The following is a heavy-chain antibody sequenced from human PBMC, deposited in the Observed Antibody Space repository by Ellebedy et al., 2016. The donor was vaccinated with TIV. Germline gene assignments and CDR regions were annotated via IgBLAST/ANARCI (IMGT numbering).Heavy chain of an antibody. V-gene: IGHV3-23*01. J-gene: IGHJ4*02. CDR1: GFTFNNYA. CDR3: AKGRGGGSDSPTPRYYFDY. Sequence: GESLKISCAASGFTFNNYAMSWVRQAPGKGLEWVSTISHTGSRTYYADSVEGRFIITRDNSKKTLYLQMNSLRGEDTAVYYCAKGRGGGSDSPTPRYYFDYWGLGTLVTVSS. CDR2: ISHTGSRT. D-gene: IGHD2/OR15-2a*01.